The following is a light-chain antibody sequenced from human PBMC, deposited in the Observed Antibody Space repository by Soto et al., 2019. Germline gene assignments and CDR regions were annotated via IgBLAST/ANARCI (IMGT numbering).Light chain of an antibody. CDR2: NTF. J-gene: IGKJ3*01. Sequence: EIVMTQSPATLSVSPGERATLSCRASQSVSSNLAWYQQKPGQAPRLLIYNTFTRATGIPARFSGSGSGTEFTLTISSLQSEDFAVYYCQQYNNWPQAFGPGTKVDIK. V-gene: IGKV3-15*01. CDR1: QSVSSN. CDR3: QQYNNWPQA.